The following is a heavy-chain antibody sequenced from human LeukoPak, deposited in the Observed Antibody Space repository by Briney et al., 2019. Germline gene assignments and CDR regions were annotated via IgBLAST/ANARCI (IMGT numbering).Heavy chain of an antibody. CDR1: GFTFSSHW. CDR3: ARDHTVGQWPTHFDS. V-gene: IGHV3-7*01. D-gene: IGHD6-19*01. Sequence: PGGSLRLSCAASGFTFSSHWMNWVRQAPGKGLEWAANIKQDGSEKYYVDSVKGRFTISRDNAKNSLYLQMNSLRAEDTAVYYCARDHTVGQWPTHFDSWGQGTLVTVSS. J-gene: IGHJ4*02. CDR2: IKQDGSEK.